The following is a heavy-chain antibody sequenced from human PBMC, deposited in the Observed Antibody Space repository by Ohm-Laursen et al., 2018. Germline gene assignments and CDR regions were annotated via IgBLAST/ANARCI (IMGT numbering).Heavy chain of an antibody. Sequence: SLRLSCSAFGFTFSTYWMSWVRQAPGRGLECVANIKQDGGEKLCVDSVKGRFTISRDNDMNSVYLQMNSLRADDTAVYYCARGGQRFDPWGQGTLVTVSS. V-gene: IGHV3-7*01. CDR2: IKQDGGEK. J-gene: IGHJ5*02. CDR1: GFTFSTYW. CDR3: ARGGQRFDP.